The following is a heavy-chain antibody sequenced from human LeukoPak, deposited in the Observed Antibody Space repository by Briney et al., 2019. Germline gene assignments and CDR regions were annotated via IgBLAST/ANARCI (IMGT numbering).Heavy chain of an antibody. CDR2: IYYRGST. Sequence: SETLSLTCTVSGGSISSYYWSWIRQPPGKGLEWIGYIYYRGSTNYNPSLKSRVTISVDTSKNQFSLKLSSVTAADTAVYYCARVGGYYYDSSGYYYGPYYYYGMDVWGQGTTVTVSS. CDR1: GGSISSYY. V-gene: IGHV4-59*01. CDR3: ARVGGYYYDSSGYYYGPYYYYGMDV. J-gene: IGHJ6*02. D-gene: IGHD3-22*01.